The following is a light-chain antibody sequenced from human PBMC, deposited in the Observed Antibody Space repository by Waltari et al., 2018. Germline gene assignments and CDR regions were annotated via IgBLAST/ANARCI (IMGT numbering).Light chain of an antibody. CDR3: CSYAGSYTFWV. CDR1: SSDVGGYNY. Sequence: QSALTQPRSVSGSPGQSVTISCTGTSSDVGGYNYVSWYQQHPGKAPKLMIYDVSKRPSGVPYRFSGSKSGNTASLTISGLQAEDEADYYCCSYAGSYTFWVFGGGTKLTVL. J-gene: IGLJ3*02. CDR2: DVS. V-gene: IGLV2-11*01.